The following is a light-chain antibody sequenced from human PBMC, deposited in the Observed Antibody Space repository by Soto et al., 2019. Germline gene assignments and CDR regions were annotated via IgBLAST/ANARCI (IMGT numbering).Light chain of an antibody. J-gene: IGKJ3*01. CDR1: QSVSSY. CDR3: QQFGSSPGFT. V-gene: IGKV3-11*01. Sequence: EIVLTQSPATLSLSPGERATLSCRASQSVSSYLAWYQQKPGQAPRLLIYDASNRATGIPDRFSGSGSGTDFTLTISRLEPEDFAVYYCQQFGSSPGFTFGPGTKVDIK. CDR2: DAS.